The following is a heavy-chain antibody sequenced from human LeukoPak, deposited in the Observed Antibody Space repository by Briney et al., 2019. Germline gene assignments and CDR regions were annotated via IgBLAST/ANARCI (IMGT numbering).Heavy chain of an antibody. CDR1: GGSISSSSYY. CDR3: AREPGAHIDY. V-gene: IGHV4-39*07. Sequence: PSETLSLTCSVSGGSISSSSYYWGWIRQPPGKGLEWIGSIYYTGNTYYNPSLKSRVTISVDTSKNQFSLKLISVTAADTAVYYCAREPGAHIDYWGQGTLVTVSS. J-gene: IGHJ4*02. CDR2: IYYTGNT. D-gene: IGHD3-10*01.